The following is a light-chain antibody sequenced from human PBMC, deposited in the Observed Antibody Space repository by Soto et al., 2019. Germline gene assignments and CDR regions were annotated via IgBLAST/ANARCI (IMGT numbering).Light chain of an antibody. Sequence: QSVLTQPPSVSGAPGQRVTISCTGSSSNIGAGYDVHWYQQLPGTAPKLLIYGNNNRPSGVPDRFSGSKSGTSASLAITGLQAEDEADYYCQSYDSSLRVFGGGTKVTVL. CDR3: QSYDSSLRV. CDR2: GNN. V-gene: IGLV1-40*01. J-gene: IGLJ2*01. CDR1: SSNIGAGYD.